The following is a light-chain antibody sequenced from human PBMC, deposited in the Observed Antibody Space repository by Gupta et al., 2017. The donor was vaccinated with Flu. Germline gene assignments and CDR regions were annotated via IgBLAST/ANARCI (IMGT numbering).Light chain of an antibody. V-gene: IGLV2-14*03. CDR1: SSDVGDYKN. CDR2: DVS. CDR3: SSYTSSNTLQVI. J-gene: IGLJ2*01. Sequence: SALTQPASVSGSPGQSMTISCTGTSSDVGDYKNVSWYQQHPGKAPKLMIYDVSYRPSGVSTRFSGSKSGNTASLTISGLQAEDEADYYCSSYTSSNTLQVIFGGGTRLTVL.